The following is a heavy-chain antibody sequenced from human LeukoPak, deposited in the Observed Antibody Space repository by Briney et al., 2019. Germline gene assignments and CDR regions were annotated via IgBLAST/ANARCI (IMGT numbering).Heavy chain of an antibody. Sequence: ASVKVSCKASGYTFTSYAMHWVRQAPGQRLEWMGWINAGNGNTKYSQKFQGRVTITTDTSTSTAYMEVRSLRSDDTAVYYCARDITYYFDSNGYPGGYWGQGTLVTVSS. D-gene: IGHD3-22*01. CDR2: INAGNGNT. CDR3: ARDITYYFDSNGYPGGY. J-gene: IGHJ4*02. V-gene: IGHV1-3*01. CDR1: GYTFTSYA.